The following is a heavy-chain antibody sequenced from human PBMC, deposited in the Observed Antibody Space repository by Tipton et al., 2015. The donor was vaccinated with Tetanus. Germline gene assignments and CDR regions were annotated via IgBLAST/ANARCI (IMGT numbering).Heavy chain of an antibody. D-gene: IGHD6-25*01. CDR3: ASGSTLDF. Sequence: SLRLSCSVSGFIFSNYAMNWVRQAPGKGLEWVSSISSTTSYIYYADSVKGRFTISRDNTKNSLFLQMNSLRAGDTAVYYCASGSTLDFWGQGTLVTVSS. CDR1: GFIFSNYA. V-gene: IGHV3-21*01. CDR2: ISSTTSYI. J-gene: IGHJ4*02.